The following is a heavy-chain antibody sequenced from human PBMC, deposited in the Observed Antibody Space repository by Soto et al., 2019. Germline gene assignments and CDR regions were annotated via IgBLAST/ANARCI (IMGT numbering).Heavy chain of an antibody. CDR3: ARDRGEDIVVVPAERDAFDI. J-gene: IGHJ3*02. V-gene: IGHV3-21*01. CDR2: ISSSSSYI. CDR1: GFTFSSYS. D-gene: IGHD2-2*01. Sequence: GGSLRLSCAASGFTFSSYSMNWVRQAPGKGLEWVSSISSSSSYIYYADSVKGRFTISRDNAKNSLYLQMNSLRAEDTAVYYCARDRGEDIVVVPAERDAFDIWGQGTMVTVSS.